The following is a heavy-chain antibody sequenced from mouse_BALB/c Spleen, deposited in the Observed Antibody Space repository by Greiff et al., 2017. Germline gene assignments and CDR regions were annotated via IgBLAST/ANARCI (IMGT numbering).Heavy chain of an antibody. Sequence: QVQLQQSGAELVKPGASVKLSCKASGYTFTSYYMYWVKQRPGQGLEWIGEINPSNGGTNFNEKFKSKATLTVDKSSSTAYMQLSSLTSEDSAVYYCTREAGTQAMDYWGQGTSVTVSS. CDR2: INPSNGGT. J-gene: IGHJ4*01. CDR3: TREAGTQAMDY. V-gene: IGHV1S81*02. CDR1: GYTFTSYY. D-gene: IGHD4-1*01.